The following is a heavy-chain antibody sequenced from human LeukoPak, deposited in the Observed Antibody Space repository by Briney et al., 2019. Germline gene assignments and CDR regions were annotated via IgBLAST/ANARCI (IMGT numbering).Heavy chain of an antibody. CDR3: ARAGGDYYYYYYMDV. D-gene: IGHD4-17*01. V-gene: IGHV4-59*01. CDR2: IYYSGST. CDR1: GGSISSYY. Sequence: PSETLCLTCAVSGGSISSYYWSWIRQPPGKGLEWIGHIYYSGSTNYNPSLKSRVTISVDTSKNQFSLKLSSVTAADTAVYYCARAGGDYYYYYYMDVWGKGTTVTVSS. J-gene: IGHJ6*03.